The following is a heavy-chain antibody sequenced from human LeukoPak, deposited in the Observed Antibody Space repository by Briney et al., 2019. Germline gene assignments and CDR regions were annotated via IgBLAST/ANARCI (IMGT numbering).Heavy chain of an antibody. D-gene: IGHD3-3*01. V-gene: IGHV4-34*01. CDR1: GGSFSGYY. J-gene: IGHJ5*02. CDR3: ARGQGITIFGVVIKSSNWFDP. CDR2: INHSGST. Sequence: SETLSLTCAVYGGSFSGYYWSWIRQPPGKGLEWIGEINHSGSTNYNPSLKSRVTISVDTSKNQFSLKLSSVTAADTAVYHCARGQGITIFGVVIKSSNWFDPWGQGTLVTVSS.